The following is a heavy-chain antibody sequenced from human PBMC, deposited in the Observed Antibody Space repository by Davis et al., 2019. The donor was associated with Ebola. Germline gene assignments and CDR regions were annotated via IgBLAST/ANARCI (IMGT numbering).Heavy chain of an antibody. CDR1: GFTFSSYG. Sequence: GESLKISCAASGFTFSSYGMHWVRQAPGKGLEWVAVISYDGSNKYYADSVKGRFTISRDNSKNTLYLQMNSLRAEDTAVYYCARFGLNGMDVWGQGTTVTVSS. CDR2: ISYDGSNK. V-gene: IGHV3-30*03. CDR3: ARFGLNGMDV. D-gene: IGHD3-10*01. J-gene: IGHJ6*02.